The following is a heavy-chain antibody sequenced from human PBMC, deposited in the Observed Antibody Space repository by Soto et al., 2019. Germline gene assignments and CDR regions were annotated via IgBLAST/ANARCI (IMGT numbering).Heavy chain of an antibody. CDR2: IYYSGST. V-gene: IGHV4-59*01. CDR1: GGSISSYY. D-gene: IGHD3-3*01. Sequence: PSETLSLTCTVSGGSISSYYWSWIRQPPGKGLEWIGYIYYSGSTNYNPSLKSRVTISVDTSKNQFSLKLSSVTAADTAVYYCGRARITIFGVVTTDYYFDYWGQGTLVTVSS. CDR3: GRARITIFGVVTTDYYFDY. J-gene: IGHJ4*02.